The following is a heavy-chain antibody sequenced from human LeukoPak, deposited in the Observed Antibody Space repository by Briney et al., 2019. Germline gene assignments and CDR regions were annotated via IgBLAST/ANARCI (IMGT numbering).Heavy chain of an antibody. CDR3: ARLKYYYDSSGYRAEYFQH. CDR2: IYYSGDT. CDR1: GGSITGYS. V-gene: IGHV4-59*01. J-gene: IGHJ1*01. Sequence: SETLSLTCSVSGGSITGYSWSWIRQPPGKGLEWIGYIYYSGDTFYNPSLNSRLSMSVDTPKNQFSLKLSSVTAADTAVYYCARLKYYYDSSGYRAEYFQHWGQGTLVTVSS. D-gene: IGHD3-22*01.